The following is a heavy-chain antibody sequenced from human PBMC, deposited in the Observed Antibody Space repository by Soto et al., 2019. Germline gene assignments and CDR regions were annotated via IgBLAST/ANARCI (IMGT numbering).Heavy chain of an antibody. CDR2: INPNSGGT. Sequence: GASVKVSCKASGYIFTDYYMHWVRQAPGQELGWMGRINPNSGGTNYAQKFQGRVTMTRDTSISTAYMELSSLRSEDTAVYYCARDFTRYDLKTSGSYYYGMDVWGQGTTVTVSS. CDR1: GYIFTDYY. CDR3: ARDFTRYDLKTSGSYYYGMDV. V-gene: IGHV1-2*06. J-gene: IGHJ6*02. D-gene: IGHD3-3*01.